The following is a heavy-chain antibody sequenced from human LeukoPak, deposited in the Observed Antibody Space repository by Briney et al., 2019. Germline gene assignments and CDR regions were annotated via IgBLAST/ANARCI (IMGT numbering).Heavy chain of an antibody. Sequence: GGSLRLSCAASGFTFSSYAMHWVRQAPGKGLEWVAVISYGGSNKYYADSVKGRFTISRDNSKNTLYLQMNSLRAEDTAVYYCARDVDTMVRGVVYWGQGTLVTVSS. J-gene: IGHJ4*02. CDR1: GFTFSSYA. CDR2: ISYGGSNK. D-gene: IGHD3-10*01. CDR3: ARDVDTMVRGVVY. V-gene: IGHV3-30*04.